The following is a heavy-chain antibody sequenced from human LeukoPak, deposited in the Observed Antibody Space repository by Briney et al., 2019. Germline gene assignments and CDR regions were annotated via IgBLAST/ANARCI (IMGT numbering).Heavy chain of an antibody. CDR1: AFTFSKYW. Sequence: GGSLRLSCAASAFTFSKYWTYWVRQAPEKGPVWVSGIAPDGSDRRYADSVKGRFTVSRDNAKNTLYLQMNSLRVEDTAVYYCAREMTGTKVRDGDYWGQGTLVTVSS. V-gene: IGHV3-74*01. CDR2: IAPDGSDR. D-gene: IGHD1-1*01. J-gene: IGHJ4*02. CDR3: AREMTGTKVRDGDY.